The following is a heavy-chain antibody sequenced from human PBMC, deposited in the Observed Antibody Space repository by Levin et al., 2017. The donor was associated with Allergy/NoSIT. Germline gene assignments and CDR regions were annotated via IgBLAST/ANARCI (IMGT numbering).Heavy chain of an antibody. CDR3: AKDRIVVVPAAMEAFDI. CDR1: GFTFSSYA. J-gene: IGHJ3*02. D-gene: IGHD2-2*01. CDR2: ISGSGGST. Sequence: SGGSLRLSCAASGFTFSSYAMSWVRQAPGKGLEWVSAISGSGGSTYYADSVKGRFAISRDNSKNTLYLQMNSLRAEDTAVYYCAKDRIVVVPAAMEAFDIWGQGTMVTVSS. V-gene: IGHV3-23*01.